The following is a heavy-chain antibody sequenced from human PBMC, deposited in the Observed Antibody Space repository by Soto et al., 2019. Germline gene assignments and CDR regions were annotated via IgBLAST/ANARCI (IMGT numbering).Heavy chain of an antibody. V-gene: IGHV1-3*01. J-gene: IGHJ4*02. CDR1: GYTFTSYA. CDR2: INAGNGNT. Sequence: QVQLVQSGAEVKKPGASVKVSCKASGYTFTSYAMHWVRQAPGQRLEWMGWINAGNGNTKYSQKFQGRVTITRDTSASTAHMELSSLRSEDTAVYYSARDLQADYWGQGTLVTVSS. CDR3: ARDLQADY.